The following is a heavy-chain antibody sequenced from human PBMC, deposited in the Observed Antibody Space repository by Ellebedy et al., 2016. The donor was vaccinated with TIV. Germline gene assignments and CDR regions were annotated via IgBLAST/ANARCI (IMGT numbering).Heavy chain of an antibody. D-gene: IGHD3-22*01. J-gene: IGHJ4*02. CDR3: ARAIGSGSSY. V-gene: IGHV3-7*01. Sequence: GASLRLSXAASGFTFSSYWMHWVRQAPRKGLEWVANINQDGSEIHYVDSVKGRFTISRDNAENSLYLQMNSLRAEDTAVYYCARAIGSGSSYWGQGTLVTVSS. CDR2: INQDGSEI. CDR1: GFTFSSYW.